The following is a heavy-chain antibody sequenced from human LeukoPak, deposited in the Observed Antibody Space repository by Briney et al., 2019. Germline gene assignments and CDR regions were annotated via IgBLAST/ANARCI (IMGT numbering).Heavy chain of an antibody. Sequence: ASVKVSCKASGYTFTSYGISWVRQAPGQGLEWMGWISAYNGNTNYAQKLQGRVTMTTDTSTSTAYMELRSLRSDDTAVYYCAREDCSGGSCYPDSHWGQGTLVTASS. J-gene: IGHJ4*02. CDR3: AREDCSGGSCYPDSH. CDR2: ISAYNGNT. V-gene: IGHV1-18*01. D-gene: IGHD2-15*01. CDR1: GYTFTSYG.